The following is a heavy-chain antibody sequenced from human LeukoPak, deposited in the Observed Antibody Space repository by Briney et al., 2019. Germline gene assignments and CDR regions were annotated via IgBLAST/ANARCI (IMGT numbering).Heavy chain of an antibody. CDR3: ARGPSVPAALPFDY. J-gene: IGHJ4*02. D-gene: IGHD2-2*01. CDR2: IDYSGST. V-gene: IGHV4-30-4*01. Sequence: SWLRQPPGTGLEWIGYIDYSGSTYFNPSLKSRVTISVDTSKNQFSLKLNSVTAADTAIYYCARGPSVPAALPFDYWGQGTLVTVSS.